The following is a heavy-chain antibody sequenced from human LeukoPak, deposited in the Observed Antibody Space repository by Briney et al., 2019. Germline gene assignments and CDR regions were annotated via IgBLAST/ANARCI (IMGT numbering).Heavy chain of an antibody. D-gene: IGHD4/OR15-4a*01. Sequence: GGSLRLSCAASGFTFSSYAMSWVRQAPGKGLEWVSAISGSGGSTYYADSVKGRFTISRDNSKNTVFLQMNDLRAEDTAFYYCTRDSANYHFAYWGQGALVTVSS. J-gene: IGHJ4*02. CDR2: ISGSGGST. V-gene: IGHV3-23*01. CDR3: TRDSANYHFAY. CDR1: GFTFSSYA.